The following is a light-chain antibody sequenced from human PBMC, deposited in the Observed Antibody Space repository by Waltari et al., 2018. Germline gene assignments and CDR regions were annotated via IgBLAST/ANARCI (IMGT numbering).Light chain of an antibody. Sequence: QSVVTQSPSASGPPGQRVTISCSGSSSNIGSKTVNWYQHLPGTAPKIFIRNNNQRPEGVPDRFSGSKSCTSASLAISGRQSEDEAEYYCAVWDDSLNGWMFGGGTKLTVL. CDR3: AVWDDSLNGWM. CDR1: SSNIGSKT. V-gene: IGLV1-44*01. CDR2: NNN. J-gene: IGLJ3*02.